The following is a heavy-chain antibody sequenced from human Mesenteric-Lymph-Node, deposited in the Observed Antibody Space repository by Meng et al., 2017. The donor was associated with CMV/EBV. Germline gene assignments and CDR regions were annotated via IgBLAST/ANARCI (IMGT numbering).Heavy chain of an antibody. D-gene: IGHD3-3*01. V-gene: IGHV3-23*01. CDR2: ISGRGGST. CDR1: GFTFSSYA. Sequence: ETLSLTCAASGFTFSSYAMSWVRQAPGKGLEWVSTISGRGGSTHYADSVKGRFTISRDNAKNSLYLQMNSLRAEDTAVYYCARANDFWSCLLDYWGQGTLVTVSS. CDR3: ARANDFWSCLLDY. J-gene: IGHJ4*02.